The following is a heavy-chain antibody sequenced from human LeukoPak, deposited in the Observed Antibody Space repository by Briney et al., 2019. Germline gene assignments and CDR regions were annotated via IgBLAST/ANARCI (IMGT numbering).Heavy chain of an antibody. D-gene: IGHD1-7*01. CDR1: GYTFTRYY. V-gene: IGHV1-46*01. Sequence: APVKVSCKASGYTFTRYYLHWVRQASGQGLEWMGIINPSGGSTRYAQKFQGRVTITRDTSASTAYMELSSLRSEDTAVYYCAREGVNWSYDAPLTWFDPWGQGTLVTVSS. J-gene: IGHJ5*02. CDR3: AREGVNWSYDAPLTWFDP. CDR2: INPSGGST.